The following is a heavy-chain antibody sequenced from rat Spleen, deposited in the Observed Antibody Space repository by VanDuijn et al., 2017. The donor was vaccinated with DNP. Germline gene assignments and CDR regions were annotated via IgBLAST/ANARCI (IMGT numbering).Heavy chain of an antibody. Sequence: EVQLVESGGGLVQPGRSLKLSCAASGFTFSNYDMAWVRQAPTKGLEWVASISTSGGSTYYRDSVKGRFTISSDNAKSTLYLQMDSLRSEDTATYYCATLRGYSGDQYFDYWGQGVMVTVSS. J-gene: IGHJ2*01. CDR3: ATLRGYSGDQYFDY. V-gene: IGHV5-25*01. D-gene: IGHD1-1*01. CDR2: ISTSGGST. CDR1: GFTFSNYD.